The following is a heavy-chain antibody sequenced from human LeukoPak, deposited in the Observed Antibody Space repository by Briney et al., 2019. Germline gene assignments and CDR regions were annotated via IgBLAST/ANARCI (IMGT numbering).Heavy chain of an antibody. CDR1: GFTFRDYY. CDR2: ISSRGTTT. Sequence: GGSLRLSCLASGFTFRDYYMTRIRQAPGKGLEWISFISSRGTTTDYADSVKGRLTISRDNAKSTLFLQMNSLRAEDTAVYYCARDRGSNNYFDHWGQGTLVTVSS. CDR3: ARDRGSNNYFDH. J-gene: IGHJ4*02. D-gene: IGHD2-2*01. V-gene: IGHV3-11*01.